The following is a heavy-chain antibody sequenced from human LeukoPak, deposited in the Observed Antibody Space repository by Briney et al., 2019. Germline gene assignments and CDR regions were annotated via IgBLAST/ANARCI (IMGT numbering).Heavy chain of an antibody. Sequence: PGGSLRLSCAASGFTFSSYAMTWVRLAPGKGLEWVSAISNSGDTTYYADSVKGRFTTSRDNSKNTLYLQMNTLRAEDTAVYYCASNWNADYWGQGTLVTVSS. D-gene: IGHD1-1*01. V-gene: IGHV3-23*01. CDR3: ASNWNADY. CDR2: ISNSGDTT. CDR1: GFTFSSYA. J-gene: IGHJ4*02.